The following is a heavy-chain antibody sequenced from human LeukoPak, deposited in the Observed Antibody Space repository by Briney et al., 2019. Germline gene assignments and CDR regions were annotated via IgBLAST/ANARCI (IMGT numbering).Heavy chain of an antibody. CDR2: IGNDGRMM. V-gene: IGHV3-48*03. J-gene: IGHJ6*02. Sequence: GGSLRLSCAASGFTLSSHPMNWVRQAPGKGLEWVSYIGNDGRMMYYADSVKGRFTISRDSAKNSLYLQMNSLGADDTAVYYCARDASHFDSSGYFHNYYYGMDVWGQGTTVTVPS. CDR3: ARDASHFDSSGYFHNYYYGMDV. CDR1: GFTLSSHP. D-gene: IGHD3-22*01.